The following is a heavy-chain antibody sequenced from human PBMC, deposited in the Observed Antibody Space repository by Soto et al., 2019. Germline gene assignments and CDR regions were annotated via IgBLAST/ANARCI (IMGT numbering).Heavy chain of an antibody. CDR1: GFTFTNYW. Sequence: GGSLRLSCAASGFTFTNYWMHWVRQVPGEGLVWVSRIDNHGDGTSYADFVKGRFTISRDNAKDTLYLQMNSLRVEDTAIYYCGTVFEKWGQGTMVTVSS. V-gene: IGHV3-74*01. CDR2: IDNHGDGT. J-gene: IGHJ3*02. CDR3: GTVFEK.